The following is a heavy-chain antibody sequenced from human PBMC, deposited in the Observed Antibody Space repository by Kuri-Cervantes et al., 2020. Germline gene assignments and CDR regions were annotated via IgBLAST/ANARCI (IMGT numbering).Heavy chain of an antibody. J-gene: IGHJ5*02. CDR1: GFTFSSYW. CDR2: VNSDGRST. CDR3: TKVKPQGYCSGGTCYPNWFDP. V-gene: IGHV3-74*01. Sequence: GGSLRLSCAASGFTFSSYWMHWVRQAPGKGLVWVSRVNSDGRSTRYADSVKGRFAISRDNSKNTLYLQMNSLRVEDTAVYYCTKVKPQGYCSGGTCYPNWFDPWGQGTLVTVSS. D-gene: IGHD2-15*01.